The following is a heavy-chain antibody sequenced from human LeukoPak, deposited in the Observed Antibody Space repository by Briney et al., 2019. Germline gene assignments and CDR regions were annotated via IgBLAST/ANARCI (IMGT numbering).Heavy chain of an antibody. J-gene: IGHJ6*03. V-gene: IGHV4-39*01. D-gene: IGHD5-18*01. CDR1: GGSFSSSSYY. CDR3: ARVARGGSYSYGYIDYYYYYYMDV. CDR2: IYYSGST. Sequence: SETLSLTCTVSGGSFSSSSYYWGWIRPPPGKGLEWIGSIYYSGSTYYNPSLKSRVTISVDTSKNQFSLKLSSVTAADTAVYYCARVARGGSYSYGYIDYYYYYYMDVWGKGTTVTVSS.